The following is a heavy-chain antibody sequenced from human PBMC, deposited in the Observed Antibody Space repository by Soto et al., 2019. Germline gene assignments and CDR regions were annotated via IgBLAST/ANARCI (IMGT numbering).Heavy chain of an antibody. CDR1: GYTFSSYG. Sequence: QVQLVQSGAEVKKPGASVKVSCKASGYTFSSYGISWVRQAPGQGLEWMGWISGFNGNTNYAQKFQGRVTMTTDTSTSTAYMDLRSLRSDDTAVYYCARDGYRSSTSCPARYWGQGTLVTVSS. J-gene: IGHJ4*02. D-gene: IGHD2-2*01. CDR3: ARDGYRSSTSCPARY. V-gene: IGHV1-18*01. CDR2: ISGFNGNT.